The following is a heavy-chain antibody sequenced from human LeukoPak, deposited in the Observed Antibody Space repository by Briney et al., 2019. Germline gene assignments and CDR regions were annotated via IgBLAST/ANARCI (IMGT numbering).Heavy chain of an antibody. J-gene: IGHJ4*02. V-gene: IGHV4-59*01. CDR2: VYYSGST. Sequence: SETLSLTCTVSGASITSYYWTWIRQPPGKGLEWIGYVYYSGSTNYNPSLKSRVTISVDTSKNQFSLKLTSMTAADTAVYYCGRFGVAAGTDYWGQGTLVTVSS. CDR1: GASITSYY. CDR3: GRFGVAAGTDY. D-gene: IGHD6-13*01.